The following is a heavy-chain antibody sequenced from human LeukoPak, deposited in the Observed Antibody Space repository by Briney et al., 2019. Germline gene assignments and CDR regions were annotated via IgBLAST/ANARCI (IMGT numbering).Heavy chain of an antibody. V-gene: IGHV3-30*04. Sequence: AGGSLRLSCAASGFTFSSYAMHWVRQAPGKGLEWVAVISYDGSNKYYADSVKGRFTISRDNSKNTLYLQMNSLRAEDTAVYYCARGAGGYSGYDQYFDYWGQGTLVTVSS. CDR1: GFTFSSYA. CDR3: ARGAGGYSGYDQYFDY. D-gene: IGHD5-12*01. J-gene: IGHJ4*02. CDR2: ISYDGSNK.